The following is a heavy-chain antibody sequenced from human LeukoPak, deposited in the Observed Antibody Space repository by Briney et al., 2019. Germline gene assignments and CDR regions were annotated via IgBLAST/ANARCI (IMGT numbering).Heavy chain of an antibody. J-gene: IGHJ6*02. D-gene: IGHD3-16*01. V-gene: IGHV4-30-4*01. CDR3: ASRYVPNYYYGMDV. Sequence: HSETLSLTCTVSGGSISSGDYYWSWIRQPPGKGLEWIGYIYYSGSTYYNPSLKSRVTISVDTSKNQFSLKLSSVTAADTAVYYCASRYVPNYYYGMDVWGQGTTVTVSS. CDR1: GGSISSGDYY. CDR2: IYYSGST.